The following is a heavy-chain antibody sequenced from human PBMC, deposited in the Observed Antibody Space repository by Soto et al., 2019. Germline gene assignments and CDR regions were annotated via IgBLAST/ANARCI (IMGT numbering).Heavy chain of an antibody. D-gene: IGHD3-16*01. J-gene: IGHJ4*02. CDR3: AIGPSHDGFNHN. V-gene: IGHV5-10-1*01. CDR2: IDPTDSYT. Sequence: PGESLKISCQGSGYSFTDFWISWVRQMPGKAPECMGRIDPTDSYTNYSPSFQGHVTISADKSTNTAYLHWSSLEASDTAMYYCAIGPSHDGFNHNWGQGTRVTVSS. CDR1: GYSFTDFW.